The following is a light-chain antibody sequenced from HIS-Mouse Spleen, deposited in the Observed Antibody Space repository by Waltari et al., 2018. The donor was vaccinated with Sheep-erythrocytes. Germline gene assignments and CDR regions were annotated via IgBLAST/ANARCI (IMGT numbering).Light chain of an antibody. Sequence: QSALTQPRSVFGSPGQSVTISCIGTSSDVGGYNYVSWYQQHPGKAPKLMIYDVSKRPSGVPDRFSGSKSGNTASLTISGLQAEDEADYYCCSYAGSYNHVFATGTKVTVL. CDR3: CSYAGSYNHV. J-gene: IGLJ1*01. CDR2: DVS. V-gene: IGLV2-11*01. CDR1: SSDVGGYNY.